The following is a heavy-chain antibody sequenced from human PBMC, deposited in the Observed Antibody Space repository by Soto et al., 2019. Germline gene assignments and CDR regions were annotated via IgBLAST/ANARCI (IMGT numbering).Heavy chain of an antibody. CDR3: ARGYCSSTSCQYYFDY. V-gene: IGHV1-3*01. CDR2: INGGNGDT. D-gene: IGHD2-2*01. J-gene: IGHJ4*02. Sequence: ASVKVSCKASGYTFTGYAIQWVRQAPGQRLEWMGWINGGNGDTKYSQKFQGRVTITRDTSASTAYMELTSLGSEDTALYHCARGYCSSTSCQYYFDYWGQGTPVTVSS. CDR1: GYTFTGYA.